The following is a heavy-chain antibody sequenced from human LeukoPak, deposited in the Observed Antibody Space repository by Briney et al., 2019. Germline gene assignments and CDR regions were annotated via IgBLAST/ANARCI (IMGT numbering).Heavy chain of an antibody. Sequence: GGSLRLSCAASGFTFDDYAMHWVRQAPGKGLEWVSGISWNSNSIGYADSVKGRFTISRDNAKNSLYLQMNSLRAEDTALYYCAKHRFESGGYHSTDWGQGTLVTVSS. J-gene: IGHJ4*02. D-gene: IGHD3-22*01. CDR3: AKHRFESGGYHSTD. V-gene: IGHV3-9*01. CDR2: ISWNSNSI. CDR1: GFTFDDYA.